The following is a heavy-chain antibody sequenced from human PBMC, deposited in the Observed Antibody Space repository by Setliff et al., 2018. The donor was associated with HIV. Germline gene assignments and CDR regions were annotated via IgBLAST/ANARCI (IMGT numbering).Heavy chain of an antibody. CDR2: IRYDGSNK. Sequence: GGSLRLSCAASGFIFNDHVMHWVRQAPGKGLEWVAFIRYDGSNKYYADSVKGRFTISRDNAKNTLYLQMNSLRAEDTAVYYCARVASGYDYGWLDPWGQGTLVTVPQ. CDR3: ARVASGYDYGWLDP. CDR1: GFIFNDHV. D-gene: IGHD5-12*01. J-gene: IGHJ5*02. V-gene: IGHV3-30*02.